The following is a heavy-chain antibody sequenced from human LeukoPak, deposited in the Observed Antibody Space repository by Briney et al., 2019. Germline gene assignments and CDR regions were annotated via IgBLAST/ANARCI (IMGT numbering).Heavy chain of an antibody. CDR2: IYDSGST. J-gene: IGHJ2*01. CDR3: ARAGEDSSGYYHLSYWYFDL. Sequence: SETLSLTCTVSGGSISSYYWSWIRQPPGKGLEWIGYIYDSGSTNYNPSLKSRVTISVDTSKNQFSLKLSSVTAADTAVYYCARAGEDSSGYYHLSYWYFDLWGRGTLVTVSS. CDR1: GGSISSYY. V-gene: IGHV4-59*01. D-gene: IGHD3-22*01.